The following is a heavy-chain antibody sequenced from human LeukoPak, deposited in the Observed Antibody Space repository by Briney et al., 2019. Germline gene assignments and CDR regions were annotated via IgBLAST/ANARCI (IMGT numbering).Heavy chain of an antibody. V-gene: IGHV3-23*01. CDR3: AKVRGGWYYFDY. CDR1: GFTFSSYA. CDR2: ISGSGGST. D-gene: IGHD6-19*01. Sequence: GGSLRLSCAASGFTFSSYAMSWVRQAPGKGLEWVSAISGSGGSTYYADSVKGRFTISRDNSKNTLYLQMNSLGAEDTAVYYCAKVRGGWYYFDYWGQGTLVTVSS. J-gene: IGHJ4*02.